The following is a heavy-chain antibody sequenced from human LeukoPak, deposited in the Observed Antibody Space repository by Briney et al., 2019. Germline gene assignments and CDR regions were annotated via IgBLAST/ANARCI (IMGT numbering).Heavy chain of an antibody. CDR1: GDSISSSW. CDR2: IYYSGTPT. D-gene: IGHD3-16*01. Sequence: PSGTLSLTCTVSGDSISSSWWAWIRQPPGKGLEWIGYIYYSGTPTSYNPSLKSRVTISIDTSRNQFSLKLSSVTAADTAVYYCARDSRGGGPDFDYWGQGTLVTVSS. CDR3: ARDSRGGGPDFDY. V-gene: IGHV4-59*01. J-gene: IGHJ4*02.